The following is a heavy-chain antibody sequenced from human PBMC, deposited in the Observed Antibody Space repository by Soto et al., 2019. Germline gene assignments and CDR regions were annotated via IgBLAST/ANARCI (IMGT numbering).Heavy chain of an antibody. CDR2: ISGSGCST. CDR1: GFTFSSYA. Sequence: GGSLRLSCAASGFTFSSYAMSWVRQAPGKGLEWVSAISGSGCSTYYADSVKGRFTISRDNSKNTLYLQMNSRRAEDAAVYYCAKGGYYDFWSGCYFDSWGQGTLVTVSS. CDR3: AKGGYYDFWSGCYFDS. D-gene: IGHD3-3*01. V-gene: IGHV3-23*01. J-gene: IGHJ4*02.